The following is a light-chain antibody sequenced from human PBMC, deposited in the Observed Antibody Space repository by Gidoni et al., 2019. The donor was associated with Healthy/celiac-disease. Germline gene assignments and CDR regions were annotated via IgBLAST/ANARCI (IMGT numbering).Light chain of an antibody. Sequence: DIQMTQSPSTLSASVGDRVTITCRASQSISSWLAWYQQKPGKAPKLLIYDASSLESGVPSRFSGSGSGTEFTLTISSLQPDDFATYYFQQYNSFYTCXQXTKLEIK. CDR2: DAS. CDR1: QSISSW. CDR3: QQYNSFYT. J-gene: IGKJ2*01. V-gene: IGKV1-5*01.